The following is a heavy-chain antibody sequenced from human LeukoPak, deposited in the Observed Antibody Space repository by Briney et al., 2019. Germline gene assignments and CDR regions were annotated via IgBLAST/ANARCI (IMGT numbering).Heavy chain of an antibody. J-gene: IGHJ6*03. V-gene: IGHV4-4*09. CDR1: DGSISSYY. D-gene: IGHD3-3*01. Sequence: SETLSLTCTVSDGSISSYYWSWIRQPPGKGLEWIGYIYTSGSTNYNPSLKSRVTISVDTSKNQFSLKLSSVTAADTAVYYCARSTYYDFWSGYYTGGYYYYYMDVWGKGTTVTVSS. CDR3: ARSTYYDFWSGYYTGGYYYYYMDV. CDR2: IYTSGST.